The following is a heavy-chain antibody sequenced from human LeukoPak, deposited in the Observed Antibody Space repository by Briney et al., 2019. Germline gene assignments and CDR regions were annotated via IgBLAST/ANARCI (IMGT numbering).Heavy chain of an antibody. J-gene: IGHJ5*02. D-gene: IGHD3-16*01. CDR1: GGSIRSSDDY. V-gene: IGHV4-39*07. CDR2: IYYTGSS. CDR3: ARAMADVWYDYVWGSYIFDP. Sequence: SETLSLTCSVSGGSIRSSDDYWGFVRQTPGKGLEWMGSIYYTGSSHYNPSLKSRATISVDTSKNQFSLKLTSVTAADTAVYYCARAMADVWYDYVWGSYIFDPWGQGTLVTVSS.